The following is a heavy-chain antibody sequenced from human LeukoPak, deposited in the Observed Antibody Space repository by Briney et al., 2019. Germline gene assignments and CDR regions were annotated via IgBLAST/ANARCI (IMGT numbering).Heavy chain of an antibody. CDR2: INTSGGST. V-gene: IGHV3-23*01. J-gene: IGHJ4*02. D-gene: IGHD4-17*01. CDR1: GFTFSSYA. CDR3: ATQSYGLFAY. Sequence: PGGSLRLSCAASGFTFSSYAMNWVRQAPGKGLEWVSSINTSGGSTYYADSVKGRFTISRDNSKSTLYLQMNSLRPDDTAVYYCATQSYGLFAYWGQGTLVTVSS.